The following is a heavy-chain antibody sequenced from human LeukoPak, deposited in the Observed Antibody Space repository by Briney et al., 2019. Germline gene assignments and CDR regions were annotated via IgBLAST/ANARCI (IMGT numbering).Heavy chain of an antibody. CDR1: GGSISSYY. CDR2: IYYSGST. Sequence: SETLSLTCTVSGGSISSYYWSWIRQPPGKGLEWIGYIYYSGSTNYNPSLKSRVTISVDTSKNQFSLELSSVTAADTAVYYCARGPGGYCSGGSCSPPHDYWGQGTLVTVSS. CDR3: ARGPGGYCSGGSCSPPHDY. V-gene: IGHV4-59*12. D-gene: IGHD2-15*01. J-gene: IGHJ4*02.